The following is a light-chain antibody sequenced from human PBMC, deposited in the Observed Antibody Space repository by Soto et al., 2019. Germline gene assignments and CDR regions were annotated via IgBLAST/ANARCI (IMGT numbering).Light chain of an antibody. CDR1: QNISNY. Sequence: IVLTKSPGTLSDSQGERSTLSCMASQNISNYLIWYQQKPGQAPRLLIYDVSNRATDIPASFSGSGSGTDFTLTISSSVTDDVPVHDGQQLTNWSISPFGLGTKVDIK. CDR2: DVS. CDR3: QQLTNWSISP. V-gene: IGKV3-11*01. J-gene: IGKJ1*01.